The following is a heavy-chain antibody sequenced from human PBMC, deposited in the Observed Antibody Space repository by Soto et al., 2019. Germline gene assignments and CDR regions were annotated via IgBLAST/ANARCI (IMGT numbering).Heavy chain of an antibody. J-gene: IGHJ3*02. CDR2: ISSSSSYI. Sequence: RGSLRLSCAASGFTFSSYSMNWVRQAPGKGLEWVSSISSSSSYIYYADSVKGRFTISRDNAKNSLYLQMNSLRAEDTAVYYCARSDYYDSSDDAFDIWGQGTMVTVSS. CDR1: GFTFSSYS. V-gene: IGHV3-21*01. CDR3: ARSDYYDSSDDAFDI. D-gene: IGHD3-22*01.